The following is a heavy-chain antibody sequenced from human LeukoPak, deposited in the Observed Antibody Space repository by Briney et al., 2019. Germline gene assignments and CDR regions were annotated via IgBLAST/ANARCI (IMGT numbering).Heavy chain of an antibody. Sequence: GGSLRLSCAASGFTFSSYAMHWVRQAPGKGPEWVAFIRYDGSNKYYADSVKGRFTISRDNSKNTLYLQMNSLRAEDTAVYYCAKATYRGYSGDNLNHFYYYYMDVWGKGTTVTISS. D-gene: IGHD5-12*01. CDR3: AKATYRGYSGDNLNHFYYYYMDV. CDR1: GFTFSSYA. CDR2: IRYDGSNK. J-gene: IGHJ6*03. V-gene: IGHV3-30*02.